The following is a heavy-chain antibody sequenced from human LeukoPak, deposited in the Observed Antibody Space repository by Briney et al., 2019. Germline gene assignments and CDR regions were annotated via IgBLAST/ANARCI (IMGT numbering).Heavy chain of an antibody. Sequence: SETLSLTCTVSGGSISSSSYYWGWIRQPPGKGLEWIGSINYIGNTFYNPSLKSRVTISVDTSKNQFSLNLSSVTAADTAVYYCARRPQSYIDVWGKGTTVTVSS. J-gene: IGHJ6*03. CDR2: INYIGNT. V-gene: IGHV4-39*01. CDR1: GGSISSSSYY. CDR3: ARRPQSYIDV.